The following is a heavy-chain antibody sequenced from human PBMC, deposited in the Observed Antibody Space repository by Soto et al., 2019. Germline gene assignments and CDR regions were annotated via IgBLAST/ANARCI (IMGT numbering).Heavy chain of an antibody. CDR3: AREIAAAGPNDY. CDR2: ISSSSSYI. CDR1: GFTFSSYS. Sequence: EVQLVESGGGLVKPGGSLRLSCAASGFTFSSYSMNWVRQAPGKGLEWVSSISSSSSYIYYADSVKGRFTISRDNAKNSLYLQMNSLRAEDTAVYYCAREIAAAGPNDYWGRGTLVTVSS. V-gene: IGHV3-21*01. D-gene: IGHD6-13*01. J-gene: IGHJ4*02.